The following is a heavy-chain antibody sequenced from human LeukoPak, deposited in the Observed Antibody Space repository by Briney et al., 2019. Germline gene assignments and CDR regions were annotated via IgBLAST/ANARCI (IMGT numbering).Heavy chain of an antibody. V-gene: IGHV4-38-2*01. CDR3: ARGGVFGVVINFDY. D-gene: IGHD3-3*01. J-gene: IGHJ4*02. CDR2: IYHSGST. CDR1: GYSINSGYY. Sequence: SETLSLTCAVSGYSINSGYYWGWIRQPPGKGLEWIGSIYHSGSTYYNPSLKSRVTISVDTSKNQFSLKLSSVTAADTAVYYCARGGVFGVVINFDYWGQGTLVTVSS.